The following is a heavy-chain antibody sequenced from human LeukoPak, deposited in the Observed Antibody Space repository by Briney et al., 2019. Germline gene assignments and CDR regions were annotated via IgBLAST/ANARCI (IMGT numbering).Heavy chain of an antibody. V-gene: IGHV3-21*01. D-gene: IGHD1-26*01. CDR2: ISSSSSYI. CDR1: GFTFSSYS. CDR3: ARIIVGASYFDY. Sequence: GGSLRLSCAASGFTFSSYSMNWVRQAPGKGLEWVSSISSSSSYIYYADSVKGRFTISRDNAKNSLYLQMNSLRAEDTAVYYCARIIVGASYFDYWGQGTLVTVSS. J-gene: IGHJ4*02.